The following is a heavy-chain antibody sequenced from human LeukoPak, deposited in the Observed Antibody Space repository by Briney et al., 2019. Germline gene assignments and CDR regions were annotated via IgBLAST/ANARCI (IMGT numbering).Heavy chain of an antibody. CDR2: IFHSGST. J-gene: IGHJ5*02. CDR3: ARELWFANAPGSWLDL. CDR1: GDSISSGAYS. D-gene: IGHD2-21*01. V-gene: IGHV4-30-2*01. Sequence: PSETLSLTCVVSGDSISSGAYSWSWLRQPPGKGLEWIVYIFHSGSTFYNPSLKSRVTISVDNSKNQFPLRLSSVTAADTAVYYCARELWFANAPGSWLDLWGQGTLVTVSS.